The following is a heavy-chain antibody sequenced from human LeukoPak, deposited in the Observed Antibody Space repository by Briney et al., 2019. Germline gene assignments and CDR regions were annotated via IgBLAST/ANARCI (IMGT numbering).Heavy chain of an antibody. D-gene: IGHD1-1*01. CDR2: INPNSGGT. CDR1: GYTFTSYG. V-gene: IGHV1-2*02. Sequence: GASVKVSCKASGYTFTSYGISWVRQAPGQGLEWMGWINPNSGGTNYAQKFQGRVTMTRDTSISTAYMELSRLRSDDTAVYYCARKGVQLERQTNAFDIWGQGTMVTVSS. CDR3: ARKGVQLERQTNAFDI. J-gene: IGHJ3*02.